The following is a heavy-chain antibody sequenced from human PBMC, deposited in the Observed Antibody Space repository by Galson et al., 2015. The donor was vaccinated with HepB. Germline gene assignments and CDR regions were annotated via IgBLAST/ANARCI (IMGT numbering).Heavy chain of an antibody. V-gene: IGHV3-53*01. CDR1: GFTVSSNY. D-gene: IGHD4-17*01. CDR3: VREVTTVTENVFDI. J-gene: IGHJ3*02. CDR2: IFSGGHT. Sequence: SLRLSCAASGFTVSSNYMSWVRQAPGKGLGWVSVIFSGGHTNYADSVKGRFTIPRDTSKNTLYLQMHSLRAEDTAVYYCVREVTTVTENVFDIWGQGTMVTVSS.